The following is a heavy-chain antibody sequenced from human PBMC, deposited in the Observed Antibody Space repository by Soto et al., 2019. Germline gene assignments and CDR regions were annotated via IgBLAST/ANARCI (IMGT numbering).Heavy chain of an antibody. V-gene: IGHV4-31*03. J-gene: IGHJ5*02. CDR1: GGSISSGGYH. Sequence: KTSETLSLTCTVSGGSISSGGYHWSWIRQHPGKGLEWIGYIYYSGSTYYNPSLKSRVTISVDTSKNQFSLKLSSVTAADTAVYYCASWRTYYYDSGGYHTYNWFDPWGQGTLVTVSS. D-gene: IGHD3-22*01. CDR2: IYYSGST. CDR3: ASWRTYYYDSGGYHTYNWFDP.